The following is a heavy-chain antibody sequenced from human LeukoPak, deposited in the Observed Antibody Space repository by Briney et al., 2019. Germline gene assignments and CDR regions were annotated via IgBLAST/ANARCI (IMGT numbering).Heavy chain of an antibody. D-gene: IGHD4-17*01. CDR1: GFVFSSYW. V-gene: IGHV3-7*03. J-gene: IGHJ4*02. Sequence: GGSLRLSCAASGFVFSSYWITWVRQAPGKGLEWVASINEGGSGKYYVGSVKGRFTISRDNAQKSLYLEMHSLRAEDTAVYYCARAVTSTEGYWGQGTLVTVSS. CDR3: ARAVTSTEGY. CDR2: INEGGSGK.